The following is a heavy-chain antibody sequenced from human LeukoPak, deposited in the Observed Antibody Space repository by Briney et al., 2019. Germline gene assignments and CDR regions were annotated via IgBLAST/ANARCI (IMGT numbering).Heavy chain of an antibody. CDR2: IYYSGST. CDR3: ARHIRRFLTPSHFDY. J-gene: IGHJ4*02. D-gene: IGHD3-3*01. V-gene: IGHV4-59*08. Sequence: SETLSLTCTVSGGSISSYYWSWIRQPPGKGLEWIGYIYYSGSTNYNPPLKSRVTISVDTSKNQFSLKLTSVTAADTAVYYCARHIRRFLTPSHFDYWGQGTLVTVSS. CDR1: GGSISSYY.